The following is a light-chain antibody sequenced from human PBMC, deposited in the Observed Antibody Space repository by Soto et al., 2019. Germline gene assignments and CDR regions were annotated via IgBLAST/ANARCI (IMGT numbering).Light chain of an antibody. V-gene: IGKV1-16*02. CDR1: QDINIY. J-gene: IGKJ4*01. CDR2: GAS. Sequence: DIQMTQSPSSLSASVGDRVTITCRASQDINIYLGWFQQKSGKAPKSLIYGASTLESGVPSKFSGSGSGTDSSLTISNLQPEDSGTYFCLQYRFYPLTFGGGTKVEVQ. CDR3: LQYRFYPLT.